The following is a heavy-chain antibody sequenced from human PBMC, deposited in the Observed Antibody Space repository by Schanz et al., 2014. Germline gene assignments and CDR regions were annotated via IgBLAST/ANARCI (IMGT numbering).Heavy chain of an antibody. CDR2: INQDGSQK. Sequence: EVQLVESGGGLVQPGGSLRLSCATSRLTFGNYWMSWVRQAPGKGLEWVANINQDGSQKYYVGSVKGRFTISRDNAKDSLYLQMTSLRAEDTAVYYCAGDWASGRYYSDYWGQGTLVTVSS. V-gene: IGHV3-7*01. J-gene: IGHJ4*02. CDR3: AGDWASGRYYSDY. CDR1: RLTFGNYW. D-gene: IGHD1-26*01.